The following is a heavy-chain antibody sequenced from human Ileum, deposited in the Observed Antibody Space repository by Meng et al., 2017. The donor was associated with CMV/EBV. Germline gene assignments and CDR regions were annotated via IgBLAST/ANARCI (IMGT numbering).Heavy chain of an antibody. J-gene: IGHJ6*01. CDR1: GFPFLAYS. D-gene: IGHD6-13*01. V-gene: IGHV3-21*01. CDR3: ARGPRQPHYHQYGMDV. CDR2: ISGQSTRI. Sequence: GESLKISCAGPGFPFLAYSMKWVRQAPGKGLEWVSSISGQSTRIYYADSVKGRFTISRDNTKDSLFIQLDSLKVEDTAIYYCARGPRQPHYHQYGMDVWGQGTRVTVSS.